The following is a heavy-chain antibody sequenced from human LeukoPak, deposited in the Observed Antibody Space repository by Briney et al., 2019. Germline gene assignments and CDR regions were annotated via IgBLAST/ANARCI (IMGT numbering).Heavy chain of an antibody. D-gene: IGHD2-15*01. J-gene: IGHJ4*02. V-gene: IGHV3-48*04. CDR2: ISSNSSII. CDR1: GFIFSSYT. Sequence: GGSLRLSCATSGFIFSSYTMNWVRQAPGKGLEWVSYISSNSSIIYYADSVKGRFTISRDNAENSLYLQMNSLRAEDTAVYYCARGKGVVGDYFDCWGQGTLVTVSS. CDR3: ARGKGVVGDYFDC.